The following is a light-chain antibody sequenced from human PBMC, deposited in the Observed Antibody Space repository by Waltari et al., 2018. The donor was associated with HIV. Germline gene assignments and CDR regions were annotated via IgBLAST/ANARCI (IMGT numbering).Light chain of an antibody. V-gene: IGKV4-1*01. CDR3: QQYYSTPMYT. Sequence: DIVMTQSPDSLAVSLGERATINCKSSQSVFSSSNYKNYLAWYQQKPGQPPKLLIYCASTRESGVPDRFSGSGSGTDFTLTISSLQAEDVAVYSCQQYYSTPMYTFGQGTKLEIK. CDR1: QSVFSSSNYKNY. J-gene: IGKJ2*01. CDR2: CAS.